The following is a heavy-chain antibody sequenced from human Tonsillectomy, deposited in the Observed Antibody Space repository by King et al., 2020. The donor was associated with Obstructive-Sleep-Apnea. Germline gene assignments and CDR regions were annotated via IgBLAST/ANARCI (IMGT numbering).Heavy chain of an antibody. V-gene: IGHV1-18*04. Sequence: QLVQSGAEVKKPGASVKVSCKASGYTFTNYGLSWVRQAPGQGLEWMGWISAYNGNTNYAQKLQGRVTMTTDTSTSTAYMELRSLRSDDTAVYFCARDYFDSSGYYPQPSDSWGQGTLVTVSS. CDR3: ARDYFDSSGYYPQPSDS. CDR2: ISAYNGNT. J-gene: IGHJ4*02. D-gene: IGHD3-22*01. CDR1: GYTFTNYG.